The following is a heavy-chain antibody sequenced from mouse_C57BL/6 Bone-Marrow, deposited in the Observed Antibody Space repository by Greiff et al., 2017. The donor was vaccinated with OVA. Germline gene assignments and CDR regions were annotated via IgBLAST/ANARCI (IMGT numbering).Heavy chain of an antibody. CDR1: GFTFSDYG. CDR2: ISSCSSTI. CDR3: ARQGYYCGTPYYFDY. Sequence: EVKLMESGGGLVKPGGSLKLSCAASGFTFSDYGMPWVRQAPEKGLEWVAYISSCSSTIYYADTVKGRFTISRDNAKHTLFLQMTSLRSEDTAMYYCARQGYYCGTPYYFDYWGQGTTLTGSA. V-gene: IGHV5-17*01. J-gene: IGHJ2*01. D-gene: IGHD1-1*01.